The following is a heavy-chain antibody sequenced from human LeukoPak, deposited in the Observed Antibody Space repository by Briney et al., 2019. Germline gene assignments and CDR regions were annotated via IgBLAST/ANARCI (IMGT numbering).Heavy chain of an antibody. V-gene: IGHV3-7*02. CDR2: INPDGSEK. J-gene: IGHJ4*02. CDR3: ARMYGDYLGY. Sequence: GGSLRLSCAASGFTFSIYSMSWVRQAPGQGQEWAANINPDGSEKYYLDSVKGRMTISRDNAKNALYLQMNSLRAEDTAVFYCARMYGDYLGYWGQGTLVTVFS. D-gene: IGHD4-17*01. CDR1: GFTFSIYS.